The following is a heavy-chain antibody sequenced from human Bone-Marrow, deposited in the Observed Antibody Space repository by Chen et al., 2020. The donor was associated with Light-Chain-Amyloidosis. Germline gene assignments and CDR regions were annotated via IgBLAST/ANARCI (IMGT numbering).Heavy chain of an antibody. V-gene: IGHV4-34*01. CDR1: GGSFSGYY. CDR3: ARGQGEWLGTFDY. Sequence: QVQLQQWGAGLLKPSETLSLTCAVYGGSFSGYYWSWIRQPPGKGLEWIGEINHSGSTNYNPSLKSRVTISVDTSKNQFSLKLSSVTAADTAVYYCARGQGEWLGTFDYWGQGTLVTVSS. CDR2: INHSGST. D-gene: IGHD6-19*01. J-gene: IGHJ4*02.